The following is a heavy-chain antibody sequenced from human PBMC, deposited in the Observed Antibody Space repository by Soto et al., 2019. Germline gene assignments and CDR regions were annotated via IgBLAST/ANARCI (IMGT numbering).Heavy chain of an antibody. CDR3: ARGAAAGADYGMDV. D-gene: IGHD6-13*01. J-gene: IGHJ6*02. V-gene: IGHV4-4*07. Sequence: PSETLSLTCTVSGGSISSYYWSWIRQPAGKGLEWIGRIYTSGGTNYNPSLESRVTMSVDTSKKQFSLKLSSVIAAATAVYYCARGAAAGADYGMDVWGRGTKVTVSS. CDR1: GGSISSYY. CDR2: IYTSGGT.